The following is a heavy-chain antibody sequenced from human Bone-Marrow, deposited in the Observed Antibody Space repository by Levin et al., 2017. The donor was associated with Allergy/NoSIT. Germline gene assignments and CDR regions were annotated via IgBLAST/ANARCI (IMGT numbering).Heavy chain of an antibody. V-gene: IGHV4-39*01. D-gene: IGHD2-15*01. J-gene: IGHJ5*01. Sequence: SQTLSLTCTVSGGSISSSNYYWAWIRQPPGKGLEWIGSIYYSGSTYYSPSLKSRVTISVDTSKNQFSLKLSSLTAADTAVYYCARHLGGSSWFDYWGQGTLVTVSS. CDR3: ARHLGGSSWFDY. CDR2: IYYSGST. CDR1: GGSISSSNYY.